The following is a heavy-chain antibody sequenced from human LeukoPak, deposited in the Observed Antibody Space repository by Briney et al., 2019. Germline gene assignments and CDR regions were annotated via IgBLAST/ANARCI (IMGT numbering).Heavy chain of an antibody. Sequence: GGSLRLSCAASGFTFSSYAMSWVRQAPGKGLEWVSAISGSGGSTYYADSVKGRFTISRDNSENTLYLQMNSLRAEDTAVYYCANARSNYDGWFDPWGQGTLVTVSS. CDR1: GFTFSSYA. CDR3: ANARSNYDGWFDP. V-gene: IGHV3-23*01. CDR2: ISGSGGST. J-gene: IGHJ5*02. D-gene: IGHD4-11*01.